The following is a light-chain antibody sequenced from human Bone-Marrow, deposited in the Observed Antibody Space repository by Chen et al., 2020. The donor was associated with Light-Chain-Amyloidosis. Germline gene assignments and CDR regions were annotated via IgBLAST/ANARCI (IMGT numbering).Light chain of an antibody. Sequence: EIVMTQSPATLSVSPGESATLSCRASQSISSNLASYQQKPGQAPRLRSYGASTRATGIPARFSVSESGRVFTRNFSSLEPGDFAVYYWQQRSNWALTFGGGTKVEIK. J-gene: IGKJ4*01. CDR3: QQRSNWALT. CDR2: GAS. CDR1: QSISSN. V-gene: IGKV3-11*02.